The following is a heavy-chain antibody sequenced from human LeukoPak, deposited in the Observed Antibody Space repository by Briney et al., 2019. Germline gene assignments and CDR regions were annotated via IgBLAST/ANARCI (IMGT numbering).Heavy chain of an antibody. Sequence: SETLSLTCTVSGGSISSSSYFWGWIRQPPGKGLEWIGSIYYSGSTCYNPSLKSRVTISVDTSKNQFSLKLSSVTAADTAVYFCARGHTATTRYFDYWGQGTLVTVSS. CDR3: ARGHTATTRYFDY. CDR1: GGSISSSSYF. CDR2: IYYSGST. J-gene: IGHJ4*02. D-gene: IGHD5-18*01. V-gene: IGHV4-39*01.